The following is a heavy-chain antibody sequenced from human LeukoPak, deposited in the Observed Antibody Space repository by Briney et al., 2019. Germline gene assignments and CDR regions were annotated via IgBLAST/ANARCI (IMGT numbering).Heavy chain of an antibody. Sequence: GGSLRLSCAASGFTFSTYAMSWVRQAPGKGLEWVSVISGSGGSTYYADSVKGRFTISRDNSKNTLYLQMNSLRADDTAVYYCAKGPQYYYGSGDYFDYWGQGTLVTVSS. D-gene: IGHD3-10*01. CDR3: AKGPQYYYGSGDYFDY. V-gene: IGHV3-23*01. CDR1: GFTFSTYA. J-gene: IGHJ4*02. CDR2: ISGSGGST.